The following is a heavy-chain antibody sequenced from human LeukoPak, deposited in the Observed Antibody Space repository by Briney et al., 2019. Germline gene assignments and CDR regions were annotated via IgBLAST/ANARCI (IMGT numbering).Heavy chain of an antibody. CDR3: ARVARRVSIAARSKYYFDY. J-gene: IGHJ4*02. D-gene: IGHD6-6*01. Sequence: GGSLRLSCAASGFTFSDYYMSWTRQAPGKGLEWVSYISSSGSTIYYADSVKGRFTISRDNAKNSLYLQMNSLRAEDTAVYYCARVARRVSIAARSKYYFDYWGQGTLVTVSS. V-gene: IGHV3-11*04. CDR2: ISSSGSTI. CDR1: GFTFSDYY.